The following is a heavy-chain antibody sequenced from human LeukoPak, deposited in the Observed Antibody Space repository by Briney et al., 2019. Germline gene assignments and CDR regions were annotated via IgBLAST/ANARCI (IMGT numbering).Heavy chain of an antibody. V-gene: IGHV6-1*01. Sequence: PSQTLSLTCVISGDSVSSKSATWNWIRQSPSRDLEWLGRTYYRSKWYNDYAVSVKSRITINPDTSKNQFSLQLNSVTPEDTAVYYCAKVGGPFSSSSRFDCWGQGTLVTVSS. D-gene: IGHD6-6*01. CDR2: TYYRSKWYN. J-gene: IGHJ4*02. CDR1: GDSVSSKSAT. CDR3: AKVGGPFSSSSRFDC.